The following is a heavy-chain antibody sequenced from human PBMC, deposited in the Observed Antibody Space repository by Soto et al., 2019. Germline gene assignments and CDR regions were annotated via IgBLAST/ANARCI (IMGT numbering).Heavy chain of an antibody. CDR2: IYHSGTT. CDR1: GDSFSGSGYS. D-gene: IGHD3-3*01. V-gene: IGHV4-30-2*01. J-gene: IGHJ5*02. CDR3: ARGLFAYAQSGYPRPDNWLDP. Sequence: NPSETLSLTCTVSGDSFSGSGYSWNWIRQPPGKGLEWIGFIYHSGTTYYNPSLKSRVTISIDRSRNQFSLELTSVTAADTALYYCARGLFAYAQSGYPRPDNWLDPWGQGTLVTVSS.